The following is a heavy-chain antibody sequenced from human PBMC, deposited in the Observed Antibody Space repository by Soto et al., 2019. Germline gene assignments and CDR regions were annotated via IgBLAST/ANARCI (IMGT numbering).Heavy chain of an antibody. CDR1: GYTFTSYD. V-gene: IGHV1-8*01. Sequence: QVQLVQSGAEVKKPGASVKVSCKASGYTFTSYDINWVRQATGQGLEWMGWMNPNSGNTGYAQKFQGRVTMTRNTSXITADMELSSLRSEDTAVYYCATSSGWYNYYYGMDVWGQGTTVTVSS. CDR3: ATSSGWYNYYYGMDV. CDR2: MNPNSGNT. J-gene: IGHJ6*02. D-gene: IGHD6-19*01.